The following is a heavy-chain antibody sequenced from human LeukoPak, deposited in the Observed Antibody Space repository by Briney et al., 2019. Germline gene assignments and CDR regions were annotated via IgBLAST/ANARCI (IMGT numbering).Heavy chain of an antibody. Sequence: SETLSLTCTVSGGSISSYYWSWIRQPAGKGLEWIGRIYTSGSTNYNPSLKSRVTMSVDTSKNQFSLKLSSVTAADTAVYYCARVKGEAAHYYYYMDVWGKGTTVTVSS. J-gene: IGHJ6*03. D-gene: IGHD2-15*01. CDR1: GGSISSYY. V-gene: IGHV4-4*07. CDR3: ARVKGEAAHYYYYMDV. CDR2: IYTSGST.